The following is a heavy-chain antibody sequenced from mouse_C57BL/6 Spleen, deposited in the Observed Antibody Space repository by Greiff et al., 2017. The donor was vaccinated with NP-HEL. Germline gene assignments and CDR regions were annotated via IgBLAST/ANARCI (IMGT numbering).Heavy chain of an antibody. V-gene: IGHV1-50*01. Sequence: QVQLQQPGAELVKPGASVKLSCKASGYTFTSYWMQWVKQRPGQGLEWIGEIDPSDSYTNYNQKFKGKATLTVDTSSSTAYMQRSSLTSEYSAVYYCARRGVYDYDLYYFDYWGQGTTLTVSS. D-gene: IGHD2-4*01. CDR1: GYTFTSYW. CDR2: IDPSDSYT. CDR3: ARRGVYDYDLYYFDY. J-gene: IGHJ2*01.